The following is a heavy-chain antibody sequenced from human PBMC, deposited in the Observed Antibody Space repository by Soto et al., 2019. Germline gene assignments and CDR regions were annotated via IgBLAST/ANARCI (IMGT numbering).Heavy chain of an antibody. V-gene: IGHV4-31*03. Sequence: QVQLQESGPGLVKPSQTLSLTCTVSGGSITSGVYYWSWIRQHPGKGLEWIGYIYYSGSTFCNPSMKSRVTISVETSKNQFSLTVSSVTAADTAVYCCARGLEWELLLDAFDIWGQGTMVTVSS. CDR2: IYYSGST. CDR1: GGSITSGVYY. D-gene: IGHD1-26*01. CDR3: ARGLEWELLLDAFDI. J-gene: IGHJ3*02.